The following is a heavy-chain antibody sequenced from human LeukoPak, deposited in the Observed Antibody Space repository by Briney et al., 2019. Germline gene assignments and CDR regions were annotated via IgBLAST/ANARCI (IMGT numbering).Heavy chain of an antibody. CDR1: GITLSNYG. Sequence: GGSLRLSCVVSGITLSNYGMSWVRQAPGKGLEWVAGISDSGRSTYYANSVKGRFTISRDNPKNTLYLQMNSLRAEDTAVYFCAKRGVVIRVVLVGFHKEANYFDSWGQGALVTVSS. CDR3: AKRGVVIRVVLVGFHKEANYFDS. D-gene: IGHD1-26*01. CDR2: ISDSGRST. J-gene: IGHJ4*02. V-gene: IGHV3-23*01.